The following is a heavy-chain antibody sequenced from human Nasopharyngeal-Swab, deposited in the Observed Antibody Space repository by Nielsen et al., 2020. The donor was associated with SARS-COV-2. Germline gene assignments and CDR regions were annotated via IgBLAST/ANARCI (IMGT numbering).Heavy chain of an antibody. CDR1: GAPIAYSTFY. CDR2: IYYNGNT. D-gene: IGHD6-13*01. J-gene: IGHJ4*02. V-gene: IGHV4-39*01. CDR3: VRSSSWYYFDY. Sequence: SEPLSLTCTVSGAPIAYSTFYWGWIRQPPGKGLEWIGNIYYNGNTYQNPSLKSRLTISVDKSKNQFSLQLSSVTAADTAVYYCVRSSSWYYFDYWAQGTQVTVSS.